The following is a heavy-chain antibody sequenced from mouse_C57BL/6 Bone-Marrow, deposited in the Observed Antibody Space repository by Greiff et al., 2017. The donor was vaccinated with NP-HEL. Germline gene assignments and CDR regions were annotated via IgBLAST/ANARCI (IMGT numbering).Heavy chain of an antibody. CDR1: GFTFSSYA. CDR3: ARAPTSSEYFDV. V-gene: IGHV5-4*03. J-gene: IGHJ1*03. Sequence: EVKLVDSGGGLVKPGGSLKLSCAASGFTFSSYAMSWVRQTPEKRLEWVATISDGGSYTYYPDNVKGRFTISRDNAKNNLYLQMSHLKSEDTAMYYCARAPTSSEYFDVWGTGTTVTVSS. D-gene: IGHD1-1*01. CDR2: ISDGGSYT.